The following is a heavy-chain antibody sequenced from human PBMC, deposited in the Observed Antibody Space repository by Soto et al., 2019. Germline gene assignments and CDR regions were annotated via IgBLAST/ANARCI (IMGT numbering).Heavy chain of an antibody. V-gene: IGHV3-30-3*01. CDR2: ISYDGSNK. D-gene: IGHD2-2*01. CDR1: GFTFSSYA. CDR3: ASGGSAAAPYYYYYYGMDV. Sequence: PGGSLRLSCAASGFTFSSYAMHWVRQAPGKGLEWVAVISYDGSNKYYADSVKGRFTISRDNSKNTLYLQMNSLRAEDTAVYYCASGGSAAAPYYYYYYGMDVWGQGTTVTVSS. J-gene: IGHJ6*02.